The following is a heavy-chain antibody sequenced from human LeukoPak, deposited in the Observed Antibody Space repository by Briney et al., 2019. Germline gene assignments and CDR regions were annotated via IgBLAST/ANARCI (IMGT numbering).Heavy chain of an antibody. J-gene: IGHJ4*02. V-gene: IGHV3-48*04. Sequence: GGPLRLSCAASGFTFSTYSMNWVRQAPGKGLEWVSYISSSSSTIYYADSVRGRFTTSRDNAKDSLYLQMNRLRAEDTAVYFCARACCSSTWYVCDWGQGTLVTVSS. CDR1: GFTFSTYS. CDR3: ARACCSSTWYVCD. D-gene: IGHD6-13*01. CDR2: ISSSSSTI.